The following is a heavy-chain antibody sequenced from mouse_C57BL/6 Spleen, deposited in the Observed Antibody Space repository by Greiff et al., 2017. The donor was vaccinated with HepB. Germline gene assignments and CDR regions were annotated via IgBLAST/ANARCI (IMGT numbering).Heavy chain of an antibody. V-gene: IGHV1-64*01. J-gene: IGHJ2*01. CDR3: ARPEDYDVYYLDY. CDR2: IHPNSGST. D-gene: IGHD2-4*01. Sequence: VQLQQSGAELVKPGASVKLSCKASGYTFTSYWMHWVKQRPGQGLEWIGMIHPNSGSTNYNEKFKSKATLTVDKSSSTAYMQLSILTSEDSAVYYCARPEDYDVYYLDYWGQGTTLTVSS. CDR1: GYTFTSYW.